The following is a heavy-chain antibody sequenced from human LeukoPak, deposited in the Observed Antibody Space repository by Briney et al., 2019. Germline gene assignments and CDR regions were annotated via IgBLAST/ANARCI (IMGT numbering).Heavy chain of an antibody. Sequence: GGSLRLSCAASGFTFSRYAMHWVRQAPGKGLESVSAISSNGGSTYYANSVKGRFTISRDNSKNTLYLRMGSLRAEDLAVYYCARDFGLTGKVDYWGQGTLVTVSS. CDR3: ARDFGLTGKVDY. J-gene: IGHJ4*02. CDR2: ISSNGGST. D-gene: IGHD1-20*01. V-gene: IGHV3-64*01. CDR1: GFTFSRYA.